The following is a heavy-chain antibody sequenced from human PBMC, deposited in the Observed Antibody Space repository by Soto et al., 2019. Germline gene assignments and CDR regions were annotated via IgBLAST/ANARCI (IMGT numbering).Heavy chain of an antibody. D-gene: IGHD2-2*01. J-gene: IGHJ4*02. CDR2: IYYTGNT. Sequence: QVQLQESGPGLVKPSQTLPLTCTVSGGSITSGRYYWSWIRQHPGKGLEWIGYIYYTGNTFYNPFLKSRVTISIDTSKDQFSLKLTCVTAADTAMYYCAIFATIEYCSTSSCYPFDYWGQGTLVTVSS. CDR1: GGSITSGRYY. CDR3: AIFATIEYCSTSSCYPFDY. V-gene: IGHV4-31*03.